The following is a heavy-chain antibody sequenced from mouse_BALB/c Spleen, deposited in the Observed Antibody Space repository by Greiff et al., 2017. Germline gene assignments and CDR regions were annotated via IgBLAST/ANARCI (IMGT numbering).Heavy chain of an antibody. CDR2: INPNNGGT. CDR3: ALSADYGNNWYFDV. CDR1: GYTFTEYT. Sequence: EVQLQQSGPELVKPGASVKISCKTSGYTFTEYTMNWVKQSHGKSLEWIGGINPNNGGTSYNQKFKGKATMTVDKSSSTAYMELRSLTSEDSAVYDCALSADYGNNWYFDVWGAGTTVTVSS. V-gene: IGHV1-18*01. J-gene: IGHJ1*01. D-gene: IGHD2-1*01.